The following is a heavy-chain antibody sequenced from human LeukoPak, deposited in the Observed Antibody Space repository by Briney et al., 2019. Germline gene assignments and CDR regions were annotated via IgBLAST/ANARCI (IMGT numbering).Heavy chain of an antibody. CDR3: ARGGPYAATAILVLDY. D-gene: IGHD2-2*02. CDR1: GFTFSSYS. CDR2: ISSSSNYI. Sequence: PGGSLRLSCAASGFTFSSYSMNWVRQAPGEGLEWVSAISSSSNYIYYADSVKGRFSISRDNAKNSLYLQMNSLRAEDTAVYYCARGGPYAATAILVLDYWGQGTQVTVSS. V-gene: IGHV3-21*01. J-gene: IGHJ4*02.